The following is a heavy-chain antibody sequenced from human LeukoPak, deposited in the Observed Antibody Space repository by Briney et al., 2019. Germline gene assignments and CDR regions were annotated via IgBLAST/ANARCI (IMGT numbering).Heavy chain of an antibody. CDR2: IIPIFGTA. CDR3: ARAQAVAGRNWFDP. CDR1: GGTFSSYA. J-gene: IGHJ5*02. V-gene: IGHV1-69*05. D-gene: IGHD6-19*01. Sequence: SVKASCKASGGTFSSYAISWARQAPGQGLEWMGGIIPIFGTANYAQKFQGRVTITTDESTSTAYMELSSLRSEDTAVYYCARAQAVAGRNWFDPWGQGTLVTVSS.